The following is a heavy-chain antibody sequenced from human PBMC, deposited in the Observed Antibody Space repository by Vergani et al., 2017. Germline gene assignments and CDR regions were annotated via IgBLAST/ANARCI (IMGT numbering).Heavy chain of an antibody. CDR1: GFTFSSYG. CDR2: ISYDGSNK. D-gene: IGHD3-10*01. Sequence: QVQLVESGGGVVQPGRSLRLSCAASGFTFSSYGMHWVRQAPGEGLEWVAVISYDGSNKYYADSVKGRFTISRDNSKNTLYLQMNSLRAEDTAVYYCAKDLLWFGERNYYYGMDVWGQGTTVTVSS. J-gene: IGHJ6*02. CDR3: AKDLLWFGERNYYYGMDV. V-gene: IGHV3-30*18.